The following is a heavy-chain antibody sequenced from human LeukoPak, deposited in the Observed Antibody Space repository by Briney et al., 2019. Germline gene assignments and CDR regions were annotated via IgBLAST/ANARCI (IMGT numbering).Heavy chain of an antibody. CDR1: GGSISSSNW. CDR3: ARGLRGYSYGFMFPYYYYMDV. V-gene: IGHV4-4*02. D-gene: IGHD5-18*01. J-gene: IGHJ6*03. Sequence: PSETLSLTCAVSGGSISSSNWWSWVRQPPGKRLEWIGEINHSGSTNYNPSLKSRVTISVDTSKNQFSLKLSSVTAADTAVYYCARGLRGYSYGFMFPYYYYMDVWGKGTTVTISS. CDR2: INHSGST.